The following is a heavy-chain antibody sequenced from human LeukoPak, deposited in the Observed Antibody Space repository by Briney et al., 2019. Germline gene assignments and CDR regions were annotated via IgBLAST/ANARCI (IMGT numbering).Heavy chain of an antibody. Sequence: PGGSLRLSCAASGFTFSSYEMNWVRQAPGKGLVWVSYISSSGSTIYYADSVKGRFTISRDNAKNSLYLQMNSLRAEDTAVYYCARDGDGYNWGYYFDYWGQGTLVTVSS. CDR3: ARDGDGYNWGYYFDY. D-gene: IGHD5-24*01. CDR2: ISSSGSTI. CDR1: GFTFSSYE. J-gene: IGHJ4*02. V-gene: IGHV3-48*03.